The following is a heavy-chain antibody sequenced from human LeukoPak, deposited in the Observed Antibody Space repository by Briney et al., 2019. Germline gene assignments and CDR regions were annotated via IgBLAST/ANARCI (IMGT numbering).Heavy chain of an antibody. CDR1: GDSISSRSYY. V-gene: IGHV4-39*01. CDR3: ARLAPQLGGYCSGGTCRGSGSIDY. Sequence: NPSETLSLTCTVSGDSISSRSYYWGWIRQPPGQGLEWIGSVYYSGSSFYSGRTYYNPSLKSRVTISVDTSKNQFSLRLSSVTAADTAVYYCARLAPQLGGYCSGGTCRGSGSIDYWGQGTLVTVSS. J-gene: IGHJ4*02. CDR2: VYYSGSSFYSGRT. D-gene: IGHD2-15*01.